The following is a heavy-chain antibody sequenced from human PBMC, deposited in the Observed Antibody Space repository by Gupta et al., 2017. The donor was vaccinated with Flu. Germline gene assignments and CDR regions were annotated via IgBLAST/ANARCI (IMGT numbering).Heavy chain of an antibody. CDR3: ARHHYYDSSAYIFDS. CDR2: IDYSGSG. V-gene: IGHV4-59*08. Sequence: QVQLQESGPGLVKPSETLSLTCIVSGDSISSSYWSWIRQPPGKGLEWIGYIDYSGSGNYNPSLKSRVTLSVDTSKKQFSPKLTSVTAADTAVYFCARHHYYDSSAYIFDSWGQGTLVTVSA. D-gene: IGHD3-22*01. J-gene: IGHJ4*02. CDR1: GDSISSSY.